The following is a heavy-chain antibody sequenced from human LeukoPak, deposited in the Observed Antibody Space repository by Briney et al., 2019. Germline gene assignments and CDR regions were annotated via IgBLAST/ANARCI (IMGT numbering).Heavy chain of an antibody. J-gene: IGHJ4*02. Sequence: SETLSLTCTISGGPISSYYWSWIRQPPGKGLEWIGSVYYTGSTNYNPSLKSRVTISVDTSMNQFSLKLSSVTAADTAVYYCARGLSGSYQIDYWGQGTLVTVSS. V-gene: IGHV4-59*01. CDR3: ARGLSGSYQIDY. CDR1: GGPISSYY. CDR2: VYYTGST. D-gene: IGHD1-26*01.